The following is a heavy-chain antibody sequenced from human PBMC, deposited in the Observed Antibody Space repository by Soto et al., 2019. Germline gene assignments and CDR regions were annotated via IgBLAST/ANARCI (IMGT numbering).Heavy chain of an antibody. V-gene: IGHV3-53*04. Sequence: GGSLRLSCAASGFTFSDYYMSWIRQAPGKGLEWVSVIYSGGSTYYADSVKGRFTISRHNSKNTLYLQMNSLRAEDTAVYYCARDRGSAASEYYYYYYMDVWGKGTTVTVSS. J-gene: IGHJ6*03. CDR1: GFTFSDYY. CDR2: IYSGGST. CDR3: ARDRGSAASEYYYYYYMDV.